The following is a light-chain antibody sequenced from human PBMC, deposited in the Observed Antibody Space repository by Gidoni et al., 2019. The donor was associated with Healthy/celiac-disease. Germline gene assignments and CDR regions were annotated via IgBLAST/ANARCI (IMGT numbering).Light chain of an antibody. Sequence: QSVLTQPPSVSGAPGQRVTISCPGSSSNIGAGYDLHWYQQLPGTAPKLHIYGNSNRPSGVPVRFSGSKSGTSVSMAITGLQAEDEADYYCQSYDSSLSGVFGGGTKLTVL. CDR1: SSNIGAGYD. CDR2: GNS. V-gene: IGLV1-40*01. J-gene: IGLJ2*01. CDR3: QSYDSSLSGV.